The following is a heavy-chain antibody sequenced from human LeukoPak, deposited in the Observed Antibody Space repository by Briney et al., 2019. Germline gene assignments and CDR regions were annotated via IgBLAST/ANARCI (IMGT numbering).Heavy chain of an antibody. Sequence: GASVKVSCKASGYTFADYYLHWVRQAPGQGLEWMGCVDPDSGSTKYAQKFQGRVTMTRDTTISTAYMELSRLRSDDTAVYYCAREYYDSSGRKHAFENWGQGTMVTVSS. D-gene: IGHD3-22*01. CDR2: VDPDSGST. J-gene: IGHJ3*02. V-gene: IGHV1-2*02. CDR3: AREYYDSSGRKHAFEN. CDR1: GYTFADYY.